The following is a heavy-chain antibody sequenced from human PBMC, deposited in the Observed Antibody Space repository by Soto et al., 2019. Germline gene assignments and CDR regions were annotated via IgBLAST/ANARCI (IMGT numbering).Heavy chain of an antibody. Sequence: ASVNVSCRASGYTFTGYYMHWVRQAPGQRLEWMGWINPNSGGTNYAQKFQGWVTMTRDTSISTAYMELSRLRSDDTAVYYCARERTYYYDSSGYYHGDRAFDIWGQGTMVTVSS. CDR3: ARERTYYYDSSGYYHGDRAFDI. D-gene: IGHD3-22*01. J-gene: IGHJ3*02. CDR2: INPNSGGT. CDR1: GYTFTGYY. V-gene: IGHV1-2*04.